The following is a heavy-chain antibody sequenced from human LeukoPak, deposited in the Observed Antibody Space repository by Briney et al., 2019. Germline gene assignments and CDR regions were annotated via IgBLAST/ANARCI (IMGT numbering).Heavy chain of an antibody. Sequence: GGSLRLSCVASGFTFSNYAMSWVRQAPGKGLEWVSGISRSGDGTYYADSVKGRFTISRDNSKNTLYLQMNSLRAEDTAVYYCAKSFGPVIAAAGTGADWGQGTLVTVSS. CDR3: AKSFGPVIAAAGTGAD. CDR1: GFTFSNYA. CDR2: ISRSGDGT. V-gene: IGHV3-23*01. D-gene: IGHD6-13*01. J-gene: IGHJ4*02.